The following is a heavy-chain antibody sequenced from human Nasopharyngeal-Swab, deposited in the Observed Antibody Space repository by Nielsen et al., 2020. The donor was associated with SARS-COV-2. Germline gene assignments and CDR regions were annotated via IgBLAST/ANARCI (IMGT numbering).Heavy chain of an antibody. V-gene: IGHV1-46*01. CDR3: ARDKSMIVVVITTHPYGMDV. D-gene: IGHD3-22*01. CDR2: INPSGGST. Sequence: WVRQAPGQGLEWMGIINPSGGSTSYAQKLQGRVTMTRDTSTSTVYMELSSLRSEDTAVYYCARDKSMIVVVITTHPYGMDVWGQGTTVTV. J-gene: IGHJ6*02.